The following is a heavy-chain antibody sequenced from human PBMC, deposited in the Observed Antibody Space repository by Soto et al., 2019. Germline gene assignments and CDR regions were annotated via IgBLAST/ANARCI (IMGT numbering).Heavy chain of an antibody. CDR3: ERGPCLVGAQESDY. V-gene: IGHV3-66*01. D-gene: IGHD1-26*01. CDR1: GFTVSSNY. J-gene: IGHJ4*02. CDR2: IYSGGST. Sequence: EVPLVESGGGLVQPGGSLRLSCAASGFTVSSNYMSWVRQAPGKGLEWVSVIYSGGSTYYADSVKGRFTISRDNSKNSLYRHMKSLRAEDTAVYYCERGPCLVGAQESDYWGQGNLVTVSS.